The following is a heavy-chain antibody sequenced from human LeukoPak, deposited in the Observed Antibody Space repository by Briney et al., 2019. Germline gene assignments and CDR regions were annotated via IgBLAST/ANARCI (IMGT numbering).Heavy chain of an antibody. CDR3: AKDVGSGLGGNWFDP. D-gene: IGHD3-16*01. CDR1: GFTFSSYA. CDR2: ISGSGGRT. V-gene: IGHV3-23*01. Sequence: GGSLRLSCAASGFTFSSYAMSWVRQAPGKGLDWVSAISGSGGRTYYADSVKGRFHISRDNSKNTLSLQMNSLRAEDTAVYYCAKDVGSGLGGNWFDPWGQGTLVTVSS. J-gene: IGHJ5*02.